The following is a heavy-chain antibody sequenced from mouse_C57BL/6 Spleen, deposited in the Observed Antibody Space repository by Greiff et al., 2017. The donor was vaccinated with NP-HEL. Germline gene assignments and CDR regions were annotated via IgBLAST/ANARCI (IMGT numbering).Heavy chain of an antibody. CDR3: ARPIYYDYDDVYAMDY. CDR1: GFTFSDYG. V-gene: IGHV5-17*01. CDR2: ISSGSSTI. D-gene: IGHD2-4*01. J-gene: IGHJ4*01. Sequence: EVKVVESGGGLVKPGGSLKLSCAASGFTFSDYGMHWVRQAPEQGLEWVAYISSGSSTIYYADTVKGRFTISRDNAKNTLFLQMTSLRSEDTAMYYCARPIYYDYDDVYAMDYWGQGTSVTVSS.